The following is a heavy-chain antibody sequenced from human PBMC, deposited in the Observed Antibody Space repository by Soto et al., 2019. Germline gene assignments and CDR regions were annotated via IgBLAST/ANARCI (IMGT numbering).Heavy chain of an antibody. J-gene: IGHJ4*02. D-gene: IGHD6-6*01. CDR1: GYTFSSYG. CDR3: AREGQLGY. CDR2: ISGYNGNT. Sequence: ASVKVSGKTSGYTFSSYGFSWVRQAPGQGLEWIGWISGYNGNTNYAQRFQGRVTMTTDTSTSTAYMELRSLRSDDTAVYYCAREGQLGYWGQGTLVTVSS. V-gene: IGHV1-18*01.